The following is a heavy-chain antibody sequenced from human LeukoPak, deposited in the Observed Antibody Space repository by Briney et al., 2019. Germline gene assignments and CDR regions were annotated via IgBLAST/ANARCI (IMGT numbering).Heavy chain of an antibody. V-gene: IGHV6-1*01. CDR1: GDSVSSNSAA. CDR2: TYYRSKWYN. CDR3: SRETSHFDY. Sequence: QTLEFSCVISGDSVSSNSAAWNWIRQSPSRGLEWLGRTYYRSKWYNDYAVSVKSRITIKPDTSKNQFLLQLNSVTPEDTAVYYCSRETSHFDYWGQGTLVTVSS. J-gene: IGHJ4*02.